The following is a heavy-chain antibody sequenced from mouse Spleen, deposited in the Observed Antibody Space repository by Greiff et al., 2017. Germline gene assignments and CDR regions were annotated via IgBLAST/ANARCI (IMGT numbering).Heavy chain of an antibody. CDR2: INPYNGGT. D-gene: IGHD3-1*01. CDR1: GYTFTDYY. V-gene: IGHV1-19*01. CDR3: ARSGARGAMDY. Sequence: VQLQQSGPVLVKPGASVKMSCKASGYTFTDYYMNWVKQSHGKSLEWIGVINPYNGGTSYNQKFKGKATLTVDKSSSTAYMELNSLTSEDSAVYYCARSGARGAMDYWGQGTSVTVSS. J-gene: IGHJ4*01.